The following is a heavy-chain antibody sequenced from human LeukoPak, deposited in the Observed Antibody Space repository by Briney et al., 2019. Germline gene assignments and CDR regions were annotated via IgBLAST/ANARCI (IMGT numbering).Heavy chain of an antibody. Sequence: PGGSLRLSCAASGFTFSSYAMSWVRQAPGKGLEWVSAISGSGGSTYYADSVKGRFTISRDNSKNTLYLQMNSLRAEDTAVYYCAKVQLAQAAHYYYGMDVWGQGTTVTVSS. J-gene: IGHJ6*02. CDR1: GFTFSSYA. CDR2: ISGSGGST. CDR3: AKVQLAQAAHYYYGMDV. V-gene: IGHV3-23*01. D-gene: IGHD2-2*01.